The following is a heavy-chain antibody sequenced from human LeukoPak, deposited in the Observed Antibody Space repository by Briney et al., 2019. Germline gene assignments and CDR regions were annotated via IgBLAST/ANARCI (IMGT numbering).Heavy chain of an antibody. J-gene: IGHJ5*02. CDR1: GGSISSGSYY. CDR3: ARDFHCSGGSCDSAGVWFDP. V-gene: IGHV4-61*02. CDR2: IYTSGST. Sequence: SETLSLTCTVSGGSISSGSYYWSWIRQPAGKGLEWIGRIYTSGSTNYNPSLKSRVTISVDTSKNQFSLKLSSVTAADTAVYYCARDFHCSGGSCDSAGVWFDPWGQGTLVTVSS. D-gene: IGHD2-15*01.